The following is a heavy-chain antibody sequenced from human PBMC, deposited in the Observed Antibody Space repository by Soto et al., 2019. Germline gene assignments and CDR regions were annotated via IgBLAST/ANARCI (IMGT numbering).Heavy chain of an antibody. CDR1: GYTFTSYA. CDR2: INAGNGNT. Sequence: ASVKVSCKASGYTFTSYAMHWVRQAPGQRLEWMGWINAGNGNTKYSQKFQGRVTITRDTSASTAYMELSSLRSEDTAVYYCARWVGYCSCGSCHNWFDPWGQGTLVTVSS. D-gene: IGHD2-15*01. V-gene: IGHV1-3*01. J-gene: IGHJ5*02. CDR3: ARWVGYCSCGSCHNWFDP.